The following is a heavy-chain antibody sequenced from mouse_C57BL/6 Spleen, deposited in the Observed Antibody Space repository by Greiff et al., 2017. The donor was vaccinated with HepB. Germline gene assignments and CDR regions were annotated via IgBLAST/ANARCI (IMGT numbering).Heavy chain of an antibody. CDR1: GYTFTDYY. CDR2: INPNNGGT. CDR3: AKEGAYGNYRGWFAY. V-gene: IGHV1-26*01. D-gene: IGHD2-1*01. Sequence: VQLQQSGPELVKPGASVKISCKASGYTFTDYYMNWVKQSHGKSLEWIGDINPNNGGTSYNQKFKGKATLTVDKSSSTAYMELRSLTSEDSAVYYCAKEGAYGNYRGWFAYWGQGTLVTVSA. J-gene: IGHJ3*01.